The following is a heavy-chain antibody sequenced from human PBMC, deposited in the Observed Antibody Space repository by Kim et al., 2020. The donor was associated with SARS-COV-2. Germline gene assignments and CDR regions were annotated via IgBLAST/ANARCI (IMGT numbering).Heavy chain of an antibody. J-gene: IGHJ4*02. D-gene: IGHD1-26*01. CDR2: ISSSGSTI. Sequence: GGSLRLSCAASGFTFSSYEMNWVRQAPGKGLEWVSYISSSGSTIYYADSVKGRFTISRDNAKNSLYLQMNSLRAEDTAVYYCARDFSEKWERTAGHYWGQGTLVTVSS. CDR3: ARDFSEKWERTAGHY. CDR1: GFTFSSYE. V-gene: IGHV3-48*03.